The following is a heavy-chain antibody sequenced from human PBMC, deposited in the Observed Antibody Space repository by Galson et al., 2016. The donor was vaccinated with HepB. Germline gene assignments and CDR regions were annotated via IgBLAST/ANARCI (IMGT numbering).Heavy chain of an antibody. CDR1: GGSMRRGEFY. D-gene: IGHD1/OR15-1a*01. J-gene: IGHJ3*01. Sequence: TLSLTCSVSGGSMRRGEFYWTWVRQHPGKGLEWIGYIYSSGNTHYNPSLMSRLSMSVDTSKKQFSLTLRSVAAADTAVYFGAGGVYTEAQEHLSDVWGQGTVVTVSS. CDR2: IYSSGNT. CDR3: AGGVYTEAQEHLSDV. V-gene: IGHV4-31*03.